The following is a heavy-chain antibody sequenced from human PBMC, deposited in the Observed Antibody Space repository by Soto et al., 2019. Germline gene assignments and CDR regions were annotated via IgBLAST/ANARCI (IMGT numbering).Heavy chain of an antibody. D-gene: IGHD3-10*01. CDR3: ARGVRALERSWHYYYGMDV. Sequence: GGSLRLSCAASGFTFSSYDMHWVRQATGKGLEWVSAIGTAGDTYYPGSVKGRFTISRENAKNSLYLQMNSLRAEDTAVYYCARGVRALERSWHYYYGMDVWGQGTTVTVSS. J-gene: IGHJ6*02. CDR2: IGTAGDT. V-gene: IGHV3-13*01. CDR1: GFTFSSYD.